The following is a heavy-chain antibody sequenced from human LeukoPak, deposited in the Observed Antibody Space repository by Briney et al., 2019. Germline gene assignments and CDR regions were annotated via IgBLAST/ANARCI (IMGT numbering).Heavy chain of an antibody. D-gene: IGHD1-1*01. CDR2: IYYSGST. Sequence: SETLSLTCTVSGGSISSSSYYWGWIRQPPGKGLEWIGSIYYSGSTYYNPSLKSRVTISVDTSKNQFSLKLSSVTAADTAVYYCARDLDEPYYFDYWGQGTLVTVSP. J-gene: IGHJ4*02. CDR3: ARDLDEPYYFDY. V-gene: IGHV4-39*07. CDR1: GGSISSSSYY.